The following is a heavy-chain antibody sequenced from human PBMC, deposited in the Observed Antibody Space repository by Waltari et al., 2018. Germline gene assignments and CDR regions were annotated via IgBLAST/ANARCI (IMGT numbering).Heavy chain of an antibody. Sequence: DVRLSESGGGLAQPGGSLRLSCVASEFPLSNSAMSWVRQAPGKGLEWVSALVRSGFGTHYADSVKGRFAISRDNAKNTLYLQMNSLRAEDTAVYYCAKCEMYDSGWCAFFLYWGQGTLVTVSS. CDR1: EFPLSNSA. CDR2: LVRSGFGT. CDR3: AKCEMYDSGWCAFFLY. V-gene: IGHV3-23*01. D-gene: IGHD6-19*01. J-gene: IGHJ4*02.